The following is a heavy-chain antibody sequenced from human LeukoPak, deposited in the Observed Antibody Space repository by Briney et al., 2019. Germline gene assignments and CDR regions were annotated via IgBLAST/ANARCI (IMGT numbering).Heavy chain of an antibody. J-gene: IGHJ4*02. D-gene: IGHD5-18*01. CDR3: ARARGDSYGLFDY. V-gene: IGHV3-21*01. Sequence: PGGSLRLSCAASGFTFSSYSMNWVRQAPGKGLEWVSSISSSSSYIYYADSAKGRFTISRDNVKNTVYLQMNSLKVEDTAVYYCARARGDSYGLFDYWGQGTLVTVSS. CDR1: GFTFSSYS. CDR2: ISSSSSYI.